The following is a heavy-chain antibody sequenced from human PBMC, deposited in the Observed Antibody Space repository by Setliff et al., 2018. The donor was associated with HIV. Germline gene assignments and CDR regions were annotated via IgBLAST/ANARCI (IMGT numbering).Heavy chain of an antibody. V-gene: IGHV4-34*01. CDR2: INHSGST. D-gene: IGHD3-3*01. J-gene: IGHJ4*02. Sequence: SETLSLTCAVYGGSLSGYYWSWIRQPPGKGLEWIGEINHSGSTNYNPSLKSRVTISVDTSKNQFSLKLSSVTAADTAVYYCARVRTNWDYDFWSGHISSDYFDYWGQGTLGTAPQ. CDR1: GGSLSGYY. CDR3: ARVRTNWDYDFWSGHISSDYFDY.